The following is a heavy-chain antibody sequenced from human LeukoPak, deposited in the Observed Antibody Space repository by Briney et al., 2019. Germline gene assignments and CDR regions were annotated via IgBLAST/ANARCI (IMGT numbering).Heavy chain of an antibody. V-gene: IGHV3-48*01. CDR2: ISRSSSTI. D-gene: IGHD3-3*01. CDR3: ARELITIFGVVPPYYYYYYMDV. Sequence: QAGGSLRLSCAASGFTFSSYSMNWVRQAPGKGLEWVSYISRSSSTIYYADSVKGRFTISRDNAKNSLYLQMNSLRAEDTAVYYCARELITIFGVVPPYYYYYYMDVWGKGTTVTVSS. J-gene: IGHJ6*03. CDR1: GFTFSSYS.